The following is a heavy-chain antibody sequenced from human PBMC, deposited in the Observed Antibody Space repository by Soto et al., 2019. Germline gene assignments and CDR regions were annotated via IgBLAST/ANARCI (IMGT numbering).Heavy chain of an antibody. CDR2: IYYSGST. D-gene: IGHD2-15*01. J-gene: IGHJ4*02. Sequence: SETLSLTCTVSGGSISSYYWSWIRQPPGKGLEWIGYIYYSGSTHYNPSLKSRVTISVDTSKNQFSLKLSSVTAADTAVYYCARFLLSRGTDYLGQGTLVTGSS. V-gene: IGHV4-59*08. CDR1: GGSISSYY. CDR3: ARFLLSRGTDY.